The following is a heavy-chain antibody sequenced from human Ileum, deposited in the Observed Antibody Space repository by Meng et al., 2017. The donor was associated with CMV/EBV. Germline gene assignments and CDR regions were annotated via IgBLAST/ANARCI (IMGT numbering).Heavy chain of an antibody. J-gene: IGHJ4*02. Sequence: GESLKISCAASEFTFSDYSMNWVRQAPGKGLEWVSYISSRSNSIYYADSVKGRFTISRDNSKNMLSLEMNNLRVEDTAVYYCARLPSGYNSDWGQGTLVTVSS. CDR3: ARLPSGYNSD. V-gene: IGHV3-48*01. D-gene: IGHD3-22*01. CDR1: EFTFSDYS. CDR2: ISSRSNSI.